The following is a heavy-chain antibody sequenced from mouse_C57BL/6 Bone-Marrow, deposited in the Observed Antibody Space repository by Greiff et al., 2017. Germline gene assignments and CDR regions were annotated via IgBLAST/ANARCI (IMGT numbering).Heavy chain of an antibody. CDR3: ASWDYGYYAIAY. CDR2: IYPRSGNT. V-gene: IGHV1-81*01. D-gene: IGHD2-4*01. Sequence: VQLQQSGAELARPGASVKLSCKASGYTFTSYGIRWVKQRTGQGLEWIGEIYPRSGNTYYNEKFKGKATLTADKSSSTAYMELRSLTSEDSAVYFCASWDYGYYAIAYWDQGTAVTVSS. CDR1: GYTFTSYG. J-gene: IGHJ4*01.